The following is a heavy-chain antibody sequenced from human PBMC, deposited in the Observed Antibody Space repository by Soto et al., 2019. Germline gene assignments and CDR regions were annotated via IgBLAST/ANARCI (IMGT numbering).Heavy chain of an antibody. Sequence: QLQLQESGSGLVKPSQTLSLTCAVSGGSISSGGYSWSWIRQPPGKGLEWIGYIYHSGRTYYNPSLKSRVTISVDRSKNQFSLKLSSVTAADTAVYSCASYYWGLDYWGQGTLVTVSS. CDR3: ASYYWGLDY. D-gene: IGHD3-10*01. J-gene: IGHJ4*02. CDR2: IYHSGRT. V-gene: IGHV4-30-2*01. CDR1: GGSISSGGYS.